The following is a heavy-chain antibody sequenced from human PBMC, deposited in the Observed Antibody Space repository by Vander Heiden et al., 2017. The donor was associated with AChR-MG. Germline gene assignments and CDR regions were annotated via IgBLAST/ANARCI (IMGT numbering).Heavy chain of an antibody. V-gene: IGHV4-30-4*01. Sequence: QVQLQESGPGLVKPSPTLSLTCTVSGGSISSGDYYWSLIRQPPGKGLEWIGYIYYSGSTYYNPSLKSRVTISVDTSKNQFSLKLSSVTAADTAVYYCAREGESTRVQGVIIANWFDPWGQGTLVNVS. CDR2: IYYSGST. J-gene: IGHJ5*02. D-gene: IGHD3-10*01. CDR1: GGSISSGDYY. CDR3: AREGESTRVQGVIIANWFDP.